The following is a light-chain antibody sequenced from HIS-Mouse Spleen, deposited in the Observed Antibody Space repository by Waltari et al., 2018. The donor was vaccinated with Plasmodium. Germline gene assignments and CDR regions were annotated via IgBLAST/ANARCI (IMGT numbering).Light chain of an antibody. J-gene: IGKJ5*01. V-gene: IGKV3-11*01. CDR3: QQRSNWPIT. Sequence: EIVLTQSPATLSLSPGERATLSCRASQSVSSYLAWYQQKPGQAPRLLSYDASNSATGIPARFSGSGSGTDFTLTISSLEPEDFAVYYCQQRSNWPITFGQGTRLEIK. CDR1: QSVSSY. CDR2: DAS.